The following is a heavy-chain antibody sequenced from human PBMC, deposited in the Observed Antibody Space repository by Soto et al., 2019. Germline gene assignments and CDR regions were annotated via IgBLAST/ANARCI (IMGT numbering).Heavy chain of an antibody. V-gene: IGHV4-39*01. J-gene: IGHJ5*02. Sequence: SETLSLTCTVSGGSISNSDYYWGWIRQPPGKGLEWIGSIYYSGNTYYNPSLKSRVTISVDTSKNQFSLNLSSVTAPDTAVYYCARLISLSRTWFDPWGQGTLVTVSS. D-gene: IGHD3-16*02. CDR3: ARLISLSRTWFDP. CDR1: GGSISNSDYY. CDR2: IYYSGNT.